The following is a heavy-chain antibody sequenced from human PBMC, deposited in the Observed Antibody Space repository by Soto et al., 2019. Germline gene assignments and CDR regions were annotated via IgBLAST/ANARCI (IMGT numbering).Heavy chain of an antibody. CDR2: IIPIFGTA. J-gene: IGHJ4*02. Sequence: QVQLVQSGAEVKKPGSSVKVSCKASGGTFSSYAISWVRQAPGQGLEWMGGIIPIFGTANHAQKFQGRVTITADKSTSTAYMELSSLRSEDTAVYYCARVAYDLVTPDTSVFDYWGQGTLVTVSS. V-gene: IGHV1-69*06. CDR1: GGTFSSYA. D-gene: IGHD3-9*01. CDR3: ARVAYDLVTPDTSVFDY.